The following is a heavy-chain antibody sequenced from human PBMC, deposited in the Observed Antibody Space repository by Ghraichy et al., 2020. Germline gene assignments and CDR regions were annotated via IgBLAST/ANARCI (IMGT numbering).Heavy chain of an antibody. Sequence: SQTLSLTCAVSGYSISSGYYWGWIRQPPGKGLEWIGNIYHGGKTYYSPSLKSRITISLDASKNQFSLKLSSVTAADTAVYHCARVDMPGSGWYLFEYWGQGTLVTVSS. CDR2: IYHGGKT. V-gene: IGHV4-38-2*01. J-gene: IGHJ4*02. CDR3: ARVDMPGSGWYLFEY. D-gene: IGHD6-19*01. CDR1: GYSISSGYY.